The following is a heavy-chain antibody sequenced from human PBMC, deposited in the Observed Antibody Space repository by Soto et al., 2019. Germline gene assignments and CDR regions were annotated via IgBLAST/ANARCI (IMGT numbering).Heavy chain of an antibody. V-gene: IGHV1-3*01. CDR2: INASNGNT. Sequence: QVQLVQSGAEVKKPGASVKVSCKASGYTFTSYAMHWVRQAPGQRLEWMGWINASNGNTKYSQKFQGRVTITRDTSASTAYMELSSLRSEDTAVYYCAHRYCSGGSCYEDYYYGMDVWGQGTTVTVSS. CDR3: AHRYCSGGSCYEDYYYGMDV. D-gene: IGHD2-15*01. CDR1: GYTFTSYA. J-gene: IGHJ6*02.